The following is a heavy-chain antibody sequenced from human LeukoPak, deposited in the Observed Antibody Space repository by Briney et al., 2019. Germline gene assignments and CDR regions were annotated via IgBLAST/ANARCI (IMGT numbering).Heavy chain of an antibody. CDR2: LSVYNGNT. J-gene: IGHJ6*02. D-gene: IGHD2-2*01. CDR1: GYTFTNYG. CDR3: AREYCSTTSCYDYYGMDV. V-gene: IGHV1-18*01. Sequence: ASVRVSCKASGYTFTNYGISWVRQAPGQGLEWMGWLSVYNGNTNYAQKFQGRVTMTTDTSTSTAYMELRSLRSDDTAVYYCAREYCSTTSCYDYYGMDVWGQGTTVTVS.